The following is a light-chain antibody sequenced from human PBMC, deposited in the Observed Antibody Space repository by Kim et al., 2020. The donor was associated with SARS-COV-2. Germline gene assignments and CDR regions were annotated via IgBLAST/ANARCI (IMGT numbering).Light chain of an antibody. V-gene: IGLV3-1*01. J-gene: IGLJ3*02. CDR2: QDH. CDR1: KLGDKF. CDR3: QAWDSSTGV. Sequence: VSPGQTASITCSGDKLGDKFACWYQQKPGQSPVLVIYQDHKRPSGIPERFSGSNSGNTATLTISGTQAMDEADYYCQAWDSSTGVFGGGTQLTVL.